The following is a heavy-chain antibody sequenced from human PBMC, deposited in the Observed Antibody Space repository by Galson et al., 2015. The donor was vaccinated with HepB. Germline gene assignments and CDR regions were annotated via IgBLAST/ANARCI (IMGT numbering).Heavy chain of an antibody. CDR1: GFNFSDYY. D-gene: IGHD2/OR15-2a*01. CDR3: ATYRFLSTSTGRFFRH. CDR2: ISMSSGHT. V-gene: IGHV3-11*06. J-gene: IGHJ1*01. Sequence: SLRLSCAASGFNFSDYYMSWIRQTPEKGLEWLSYISMSSGHTNYAGAVKGRFTISRDNAKNTLFLQMTNLSAEDTAAYYCATYRFLSTSTGRFFRHWGQGTLVTVSS.